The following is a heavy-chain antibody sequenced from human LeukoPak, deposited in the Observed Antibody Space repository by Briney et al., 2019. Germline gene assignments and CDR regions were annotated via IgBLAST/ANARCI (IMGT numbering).Heavy chain of an antibody. D-gene: IGHD3-9*01. CDR3: ARMSTGYYDDY. V-gene: IGHV3-48*01. CDR1: GFSFSTFG. Sequence: GGSLRLSCVAPGFSFSTFGMNWVRQAPGKGLEWVSYISSSSYTIYYADSVKGRFTVSRDDAKSSLYLQMNSLRAEDTAHYYCARMSTGYYDDYWGQGTLVTVSS. J-gene: IGHJ4*02. CDR2: ISSSSYTI.